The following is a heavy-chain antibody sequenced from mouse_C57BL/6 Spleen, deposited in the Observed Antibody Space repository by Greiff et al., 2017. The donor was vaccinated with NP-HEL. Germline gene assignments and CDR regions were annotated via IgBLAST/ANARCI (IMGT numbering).Heavy chain of an antibody. D-gene: IGHD3-2*02. Sequence: DVQLVESGGGLVKPGGSLKLSCAASGFTFSSYAMSWVRQTPEKRLEWVATISDGGSYTYYPDNVKGRFTISRDNAKNNLYLQMSHLTSEDTAMYYCAREGTAQATWFAYWGQGTLVTVSA. CDR3: AREGTAQATWFAY. J-gene: IGHJ3*01. V-gene: IGHV5-4*01. CDR1: GFTFSSYA. CDR2: ISDGGSYT.